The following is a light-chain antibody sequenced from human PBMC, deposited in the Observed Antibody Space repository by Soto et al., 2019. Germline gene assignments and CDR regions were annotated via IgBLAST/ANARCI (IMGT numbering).Light chain of an antibody. CDR1: QGISSY. CDR2: AAS. V-gene: IGKV1-8*01. Sequence: AIRMTQSPSSFSASTGDRVTITCRASQGISSYLAWYQQKPGKAPKLLIYAASTLQSGVPSRFSGSGSGTDFTLTICCLQSEDFATYYCQQYYSYPLTFGGGTKVDI. CDR3: QQYYSYPLT. J-gene: IGKJ4*01.